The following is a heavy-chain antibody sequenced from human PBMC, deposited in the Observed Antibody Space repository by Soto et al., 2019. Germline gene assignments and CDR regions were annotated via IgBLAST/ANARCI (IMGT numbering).Heavy chain of an antibody. V-gene: IGHV1-18*01. CDR1: GYTFTSYG. D-gene: IGHD4-17*01. CDR3: AGPLVDYGDYGSCGY. J-gene: IGHJ4*02. CDR2: SSAYNGNT. Sequence: QVQLVQSGAEVKKPGASVKVSCKASGYTFTSYGISWVRQAPGQGLEWMGWSSAYNGNTNYAQKLQGRVTMTTDTSTSTAYMELRSLRSDDTAVYYCAGPLVDYGDYGSCGYWGQGTLVTVSS.